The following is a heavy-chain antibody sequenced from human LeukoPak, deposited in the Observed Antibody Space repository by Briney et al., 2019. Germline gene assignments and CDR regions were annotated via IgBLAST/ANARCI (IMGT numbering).Heavy chain of an antibody. Sequence: PGGSLRLSCAASGFTFSSYAMHWVRQAPGKGLEWVAVISYDGSNKYYADSVKGRFTISRDNSKNTLYLQMNSLRAEDTAVYYCAKDATVVTPMYYFDYWGQGTLVTVSS. CDR1: GFTFSSYA. J-gene: IGHJ4*02. CDR3: AKDATVVTPMYYFDY. D-gene: IGHD4-23*01. CDR2: ISYDGSNK. V-gene: IGHV3-30-3*02.